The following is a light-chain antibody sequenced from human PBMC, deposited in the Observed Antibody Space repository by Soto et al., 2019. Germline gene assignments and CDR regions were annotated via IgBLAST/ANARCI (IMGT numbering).Light chain of an antibody. J-gene: IGKJ1*01. V-gene: IGKV1-6*01. Sequence: AIQMTQSPSSLSASVGDRFTITCRASQDVRNYVGWYQQKPGKAPKFLIYGAFSLETGIPSRFSGSGYGTEFTLTINSLLPEDFATYFCLQDYSWPWTFGQGTKVEV. CDR2: GAF. CDR3: LQDYSWPWT. CDR1: QDVRNY.